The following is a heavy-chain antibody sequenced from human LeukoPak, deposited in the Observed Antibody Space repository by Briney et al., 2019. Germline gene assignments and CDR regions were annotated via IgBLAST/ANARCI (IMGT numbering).Heavy chain of an antibody. D-gene: IGHD3-3*01. Sequence: QPGGSLRLSCAASGFTFSSYAMSWVRQAPGKGLEWVSAISGSGGSTYYTDSVKGRFTISRDNSKNTLYLQMNSLRAEDTAVYYCAKSSSYDFWSGYYPYWGQGTLVTVSS. CDR2: ISGSGGST. J-gene: IGHJ4*02. V-gene: IGHV3-23*01. CDR1: GFTFSSYA. CDR3: AKSSSYDFWSGYYPY.